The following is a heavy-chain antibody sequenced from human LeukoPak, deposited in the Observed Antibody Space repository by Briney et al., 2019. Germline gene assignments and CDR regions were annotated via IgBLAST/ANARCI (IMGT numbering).Heavy chain of an antibody. V-gene: IGHV3-7*01. D-gene: IGHD3-9*01. CDR3: AREYFPPGLLTIVFDN. J-gene: IGHJ4*02. CDR2: IGYDGSQK. Sequence: GGPLRLSCAASGFSLSSYYMSWVPQAPGKGLEWMANIGYDGSQKNYDDSLKGRFTISRDNAKNSVYLQMNSLRAEDTAVYYCAREYFPPGLLTIVFDNWGQGTLVTVSS. CDR1: GFSLSSYY.